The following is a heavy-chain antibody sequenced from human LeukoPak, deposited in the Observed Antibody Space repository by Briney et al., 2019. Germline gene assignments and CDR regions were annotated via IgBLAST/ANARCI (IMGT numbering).Heavy chain of an antibody. CDR2: INWNGGST. V-gene: IGHV3-20*04. CDR3: ARRGGYCSSTSCYYYFDY. Sequence: GGSLRLSCAASGFTFDDYGMSWVRQAPGKGLEWVSGINWNGGSTGYADSVKGRFTISRDNAKNSLYLQMKSLGAEDTALYYCARRGGYCSSTSCYYYFDYWGQGTLVTVSS. D-gene: IGHD2-2*01. CDR1: GFTFDDYG. J-gene: IGHJ4*02.